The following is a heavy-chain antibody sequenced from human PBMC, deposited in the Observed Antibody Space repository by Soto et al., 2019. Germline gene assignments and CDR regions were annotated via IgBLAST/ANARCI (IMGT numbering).Heavy chain of an antibody. J-gene: IGHJ4*02. CDR2: ISAYNGNT. Sequence: QVQLVQSGAEVKKPGASVKVSCKASGYTFTSYGISWVRQAPGQGLEWMGWISAYNGNTNYAQKLQGRVTMTTDTXXXXXXXXLRSLRSDDTAVYYCARLLRPGIDYWGQGTLVTVSS. CDR1: GYTFTSYG. V-gene: IGHV1-18*01. CDR3: ARLLRPGIDY.